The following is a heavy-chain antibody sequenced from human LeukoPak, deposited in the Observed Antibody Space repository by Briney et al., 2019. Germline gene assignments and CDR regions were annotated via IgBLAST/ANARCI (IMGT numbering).Heavy chain of an antibody. CDR3: ARDLPLSTHSGSCPDY. Sequence: PGGSLRLSCAASGFTFSDYYMSWIRQAPGKGLEWVSYISSSGSTIYYADSVKGRFTISRDNAKNSLYLQMNSLRAEDTAVYYCARDLPLSTHSGSCPDYWGQGTLVTVSS. CDR2: ISSSGSTI. CDR1: GFTFSDYY. V-gene: IGHV3-11*04. D-gene: IGHD1-26*01. J-gene: IGHJ4*02.